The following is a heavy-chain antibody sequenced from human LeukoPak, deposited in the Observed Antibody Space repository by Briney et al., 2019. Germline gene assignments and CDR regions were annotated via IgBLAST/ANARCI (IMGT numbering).Heavy chain of an antibody. CDR1: GFTFDDYT. CDR2: ISWDGGST. J-gene: IGHJ4*02. D-gene: IGHD1-14*01. V-gene: IGHV3-43*01. Sequence: GGSLRLSCAASGFTFDDYTMHWVRQAPGKGLEWVSLISWDGGSTYYADSVKGRFTISRDNSENSLYLQMNSLRTEDTALYYCAKAGHQTGYYFDYWGQGTLVTVSS. CDR3: AKAGHQTGYYFDY.